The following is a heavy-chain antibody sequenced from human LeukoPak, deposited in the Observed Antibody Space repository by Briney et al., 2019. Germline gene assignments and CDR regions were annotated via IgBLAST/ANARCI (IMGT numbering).Heavy chain of an antibody. CDR3: ARGEGYCSSTSCAEGIYYMDV. D-gene: IGHD2-2*01. V-gene: IGHV1-18*01. CDR2: ISAYNGNT. CDR1: GYTFTSYG. Sequence: ASVKVSCKASGYTFTSYGISWVRQAPGQGLEWMGWISAYNGNTNYAQKLQGRVTMTTDTSTSTAYMELRSLRSDDTAVYYCARGEGYCSSTSCAEGIYYMDVWGKGTTVTVSS. J-gene: IGHJ6*03.